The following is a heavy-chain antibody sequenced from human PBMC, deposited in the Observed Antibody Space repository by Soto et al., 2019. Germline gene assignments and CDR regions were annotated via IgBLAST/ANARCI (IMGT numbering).Heavy chain of an antibody. Sequence: LRLSCAASGFTVSSNYMSWVRQAPGKGLEWVSVIYSGGSTYYADSVKGRFTISRDNSKNTLYLQMNSLRAEDTAVYYCASNTMNNIVDAFDIWGQGTMVTVSS. CDR3: ASNTMNNIVDAFDI. J-gene: IGHJ3*02. V-gene: IGHV3-53*01. D-gene: IGHD3-22*01. CDR1: GFTVSSNY. CDR2: IYSGGST.